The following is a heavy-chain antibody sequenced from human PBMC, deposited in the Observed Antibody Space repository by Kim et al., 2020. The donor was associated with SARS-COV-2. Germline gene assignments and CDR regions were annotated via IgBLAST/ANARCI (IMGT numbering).Heavy chain of an antibody. CDR1: GGSISTYS. J-gene: IGHJ3*02. V-gene: IGHV4-59*13. Sequence: SETLSLTCTVSGGSISTYSWSWIRQPPDKRLEYIGYIYYTGSTNYNPSLTSRITMSVDTSKSQFSLKLSSVTAADTAVYYCAREGNNAFDIWGQGTMVTVSS. CDR2: IYYTGST. CDR3: AREGNNAFDI.